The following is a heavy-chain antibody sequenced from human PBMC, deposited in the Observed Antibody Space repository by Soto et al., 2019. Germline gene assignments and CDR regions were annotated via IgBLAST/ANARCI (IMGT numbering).Heavy chain of an antibody. CDR2: INTDGSVA. Sequence: PGGSLRLSCAASGLTFRSYWMHWVRQAPGKGLVWVSRINTDGSVAMYVDSVKGRFTISRDNSKNTLYLQMNSLRAEDTAVYYCAKGRLTERWLQFLASLDFDYWGQGTLVTVSS. J-gene: IGHJ4*02. D-gene: IGHD5-12*01. V-gene: IGHV3-74*03. CDR3: AKGRLTERWLQFLASLDFDY. CDR1: GLTFRSYW.